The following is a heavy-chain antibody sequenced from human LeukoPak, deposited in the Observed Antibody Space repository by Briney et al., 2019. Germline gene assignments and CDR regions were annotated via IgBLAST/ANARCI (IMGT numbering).Heavy chain of an antibody. J-gene: IGHJ3*02. CDR1: GFTFSSYW. V-gene: IGHV3-74*01. CDR2: IDSDGSST. CDR3: AKDKTYDDFWSGHDAFDI. D-gene: IGHD3-3*01. Sequence: PGGSLRLSCAASGFTFSSYWMHWVRQVAGKGLVWVSRIDSDGSSTGYADSVKGRFIISRDNSKNTLYLQMNSLRAEDTAVYYCAKDKTYDDFWSGHDAFDIWGQGTMVTVSS.